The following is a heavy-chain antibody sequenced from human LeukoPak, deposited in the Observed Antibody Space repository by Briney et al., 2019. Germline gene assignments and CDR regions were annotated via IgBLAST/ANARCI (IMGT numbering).Heavy chain of an antibody. V-gene: IGHV1-69*01. D-gene: IGHD1-26*01. Sequence: SVKVSCKASGGTFSSYAISWVRQAPGQGLEWMGGIIPIFGTANYAQKFQGRVTITADESTSTAYMELSSLRYEDTGVYYCARDRWGSGTLSGGFAPWGQGTLVTVSS. CDR3: ARDRWGSGTLSGGFAP. J-gene: IGHJ5*02. CDR1: GGTFSSYA. CDR2: IIPIFGTA.